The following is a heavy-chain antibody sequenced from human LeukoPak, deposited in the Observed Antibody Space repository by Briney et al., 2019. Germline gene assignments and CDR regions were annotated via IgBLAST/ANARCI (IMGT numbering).Heavy chain of an antibody. D-gene: IGHD3-22*01. CDR1: GFPFTSYA. CDR2: VNADNSNT. J-gene: IGHJ4*02. V-gene: IGHV1-3*03. Sequence: ASVKVSCKASGFPFTSYAIHWVRQAPGQRLEWTGWVNADNSNTKYSQEFQGRVTITRDTSASTAYMDLNSLRSEDMAVYYCAVGDYYHDTRFDYWGQGTLVTVSS. CDR3: AVGDYYHDTRFDY.